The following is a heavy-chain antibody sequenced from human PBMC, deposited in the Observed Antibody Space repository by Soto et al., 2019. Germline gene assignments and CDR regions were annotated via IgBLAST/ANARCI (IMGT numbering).Heavy chain of an antibody. Sequence: LRLSCAASGFTFSDHFMDWVRQAPGMGLEWIARSRNKANSYTTEYAASVKGRFTISRDVSKNSLYLRMNSLRTEDTAVYYCARGKNSFDFWGPGTLVTVSS. CDR1: GFTFSDHF. CDR3: ARGKNSFDF. J-gene: IGHJ4*02. CDR2: SRNKANSYTT. V-gene: IGHV3-72*01.